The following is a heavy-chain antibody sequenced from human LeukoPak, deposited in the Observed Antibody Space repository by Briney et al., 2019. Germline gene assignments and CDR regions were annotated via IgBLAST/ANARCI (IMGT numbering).Heavy chain of an antibody. CDR2: IIPIFGTA. D-gene: IGHD6-13*01. CDR3: ARDAGIAAAGTSWFDP. Sequence: SVKVSCKASGGTFSSYAISWVRQAPGQGLEWMGGIIPIFGTANYAQKFQGRVTITTDESTSTAYMELSSLRSEDTAVYYCARDAGIAAAGTSWFDPWGQGTLVTVSS. J-gene: IGHJ5*02. CDR1: GGTFSSYA. V-gene: IGHV1-69*05.